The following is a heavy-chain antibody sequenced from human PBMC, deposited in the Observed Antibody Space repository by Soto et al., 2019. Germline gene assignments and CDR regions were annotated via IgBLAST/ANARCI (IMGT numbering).Heavy chain of an antibody. Sequence: PSETLSLTCTASGGSISRSTYYWGWVRQPPGKGQEWIGSIYYSGTSYYNPSLKSRVTISVDTSKNQFSLKLSSVTAADSAVYYCASHPQTSEFDYWGQGTLVTVCS. CDR2: IYYSGTS. CDR3: ASHPQTSEFDY. J-gene: IGHJ4*02. CDR1: GGSISRSTYY. V-gene: IGHV4-39*01.